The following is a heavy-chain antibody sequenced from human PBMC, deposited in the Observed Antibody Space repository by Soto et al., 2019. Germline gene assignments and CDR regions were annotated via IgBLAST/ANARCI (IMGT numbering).Heavy chain of an antibody. CDR2: IIPFLGIA. CDR1: GGTFSSYA. D-gene: IGHD6-13*01. J-gene: IGHJ3*02. CDR3: AGPRGAAAAYEAFDI. Sequence: ASVKVSCKASGGTFSSYAISWVRQAPGQGLEWMGGIIPFLGIANYAQKFQGRVTITADKSTSTAYMELSSLRSDDTAVYYCAGPRGAAAAYEAFDIWGQGTMVTVSS. V-gene: IGHV1-69*10.